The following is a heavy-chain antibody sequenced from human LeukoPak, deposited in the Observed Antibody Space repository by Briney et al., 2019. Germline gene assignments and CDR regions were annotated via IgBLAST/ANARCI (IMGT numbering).Heavy chain of an antibody. D-gene: IGHD3-22*01. V-gene: IGHV4-4*07. CDR2: IYTSGST. CDR1: GGSISSYY. CDR3: ARDRNYYDSSGYYYVVDAFDI. J-gene: IGHJ3*02. Sequence: SETLSLTCTVSGGSISSYYWSWIRQPAGKGLEWIGRIYTSGSTNYNPSLKSRVTMSVDTSKNQFSLRLSSVTAADTAVYYCARDRNYYDSSGYYYVVDAFDIWGQGTMVTVSS.